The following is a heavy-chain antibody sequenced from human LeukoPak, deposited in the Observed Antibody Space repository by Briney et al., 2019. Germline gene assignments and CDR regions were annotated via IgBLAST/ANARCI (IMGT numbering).Heavy chain of an antibody. CDR2: IKSNNDGGTT. D-gene: IGHD2-21*01. V-gene: IGHV3-15*01. CDR1: GFTFSDYY. CDR3: TPVMVEDRGF. Sequence: GGSLRLSCAASGFTFSDYYMGWIRQAPGKGPEWVGRIKSNNDGGTTDYASPVEGRFIISRDDSKNTIYLQMNRLIIDDTAIYYCTPVMVEDRGFWGQGTLVTVSS. J-gene: IGHJ4*02.